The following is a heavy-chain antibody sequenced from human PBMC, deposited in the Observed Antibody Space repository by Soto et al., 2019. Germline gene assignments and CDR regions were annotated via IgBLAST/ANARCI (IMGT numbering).Heavy chain of an antibody. CDR1: GLTFSSYG. Sequence: XESLRLSCAASGLTFSSYGMHWVRQAPGKGLEWVAVISYDGSNKYYADSVKGRFTISRDNSKNTLYLQMNSLRAEDTAVYYCAKDSSGWGYYYYYYGMDVWGQGTTVTVSS. CDR2: ISYDGSNK. CDR3: AKDSSGWGYYYYYYGMDV. D-gene: IGHD6-19*01. V-gene: IGHV3-30*18. J-gene: IGHJ6*02.